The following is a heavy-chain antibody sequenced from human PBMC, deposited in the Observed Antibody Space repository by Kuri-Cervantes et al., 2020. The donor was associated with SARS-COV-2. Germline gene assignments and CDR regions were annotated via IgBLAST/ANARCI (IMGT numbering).Heavy chain of an antibody. CDR2: IYYSGST. J-gene: IGHJ5*02. V-gene: IGHV4-39*01. D-gene: IGHD2-2*01. Sequence: GSPRLSCTVSGGSISSSSYYWGWIRQPPGKGLEWIGSIYYSGSTYYNPSLKSRITISVDTSKNQFSLKLNSVTAADTSVYFCARRTNVGVVPVFDPWGQGTLVTVSS. CDR3: ARRTNVGVVPVFDP. CDR1: GGSISSSSYY.